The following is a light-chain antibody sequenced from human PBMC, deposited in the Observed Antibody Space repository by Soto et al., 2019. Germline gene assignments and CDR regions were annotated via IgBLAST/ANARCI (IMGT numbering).Light chain of an antibody. V-gene: IGLV1-44*01. Sequence: QSVLTQPPSASGNPGQRGTRSCYGSSSNIGTNTVNWYHHLPGTAPQLLIYSNNRRPSGGPDRFSGSKSSTSASLAISGHQAEDEADEYWVEWYDNLTGPVFGGGTKLTVL. J-gene: IGLJ2*01. CDR1: SSNIGTNT. CDR3: VEWYDNLTGPV. CDR2: SNN.